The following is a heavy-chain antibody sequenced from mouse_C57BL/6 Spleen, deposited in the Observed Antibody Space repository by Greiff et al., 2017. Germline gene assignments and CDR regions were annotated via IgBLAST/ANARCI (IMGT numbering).Heavy chain of an antibody. V-gene: IGHV1-64*01. CDR2: IHPNSGST. CDR1: GYTFTSYW. J-gene: IGHJ2*01. Sequence: QVQLQQPGAELVKPGASVKLSCKASGYTFTSYWMHWVKQRPGQGLEWIGMIHPNSGSTNYNEKFKSKATLTVDKSSSTAYMQLSSLTSEDSAVYYCAREQYGSSYFDYWGQGTTLTVSS. D-gene: IGHD1-1*01. CDR3: AREQYGSSYFDY.